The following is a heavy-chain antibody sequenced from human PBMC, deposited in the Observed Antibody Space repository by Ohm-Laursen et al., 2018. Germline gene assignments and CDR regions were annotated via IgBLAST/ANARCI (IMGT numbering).Heavy chain of an antibody. D-gene: IGHD1/OR15-1a*01. CDR3: ARMGPQQPHWYFDL. CDR2: MNPNSGNT. Sequence: ASVKVSCKASGYTFTSYDINWVRQATGQGLEWMGWMNPNSGNTGYAQKFQGRVTMTRNTSINTAYMELSSLRSEDTAVYYCARMGPQQPHWYFDLWGRGTLATVSS. CDR1: GYTFTSYD. J-gene: IGHJ2*01. V-gene: IGHV1-8*01.